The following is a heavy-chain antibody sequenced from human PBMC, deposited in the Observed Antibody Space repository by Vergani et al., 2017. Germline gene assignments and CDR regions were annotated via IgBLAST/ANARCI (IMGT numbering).Heavy chain of an antibody. CDR1: GFTFSSYW. Sequence: EVQLVESGGGLVQPGGSLRLSCAASGFTFSSYWMSWVRQAPGKGLEWVANIKQDGSEKYYVDSVKGRFTISRDNAKNSLYLQMNSLRAEDTAVYYCARVRAVAGGFYGMDVWGQGTTVTVSS. CDR3: ARVRAVAGGFYGMDV. CDR2: IKQDGSEK. D-gene: IGHD6-19*01. J-gene: IGHJ6*02. V-gene: IGHV3-7*01.